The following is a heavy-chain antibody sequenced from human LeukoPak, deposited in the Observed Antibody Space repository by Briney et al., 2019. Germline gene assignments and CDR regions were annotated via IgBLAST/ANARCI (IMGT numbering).Heavy chain of an antibody. Sequence: ARGNEQKWVANIKEDGSEINYVDSVKGRFTISRDNAKNSLYLQMNSLRVDDTAVYYCARDRGYSTFDYWGQGTLVTVSS. D-gene: IGHD4-23*01. V-gene: IGHV3-7*01. CDR3: ARDRGYSTFDY. J-gene: IGHJ4*02. CDR2: IKEDGSEI.